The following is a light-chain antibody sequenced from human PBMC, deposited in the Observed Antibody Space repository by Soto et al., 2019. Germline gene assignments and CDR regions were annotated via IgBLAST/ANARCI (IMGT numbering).Light chain of an antibody. CDR2: WAS. CDR1: QSVLYSSNNKNY. J-gene: IGKJ2*01. V-gene: IGKV4-1*01. Sequence: DIVMTQSPDSLAVSLGERATINCKSSQSVLYSSNNKNYVAWYQQKPEQPPKLLIYWASTPESGVPDRFSGSESGTDFTLTISSLQAEDVAVYYCQQYYSTPQTFAQGTKLEIK. CDR3: QQYYSTPQT.